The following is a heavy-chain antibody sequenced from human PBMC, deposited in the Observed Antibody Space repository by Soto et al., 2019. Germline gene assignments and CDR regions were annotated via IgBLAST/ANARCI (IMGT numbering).Heavy chain of an antibody. V-gene: IGHV4-59*01. D-gene: IGHD2-15*01. Sequence: QVQLQESGPGLVKPSETLSLTCTVSGGSISSYYWSWIRQPPGKGLEWIGYIYYSGSTNYNPSLMSRVTNSVDTSKNQFSLKLSSVTAADTAVYYCARFDGSGRYFDYWGQGTLVTVSS. CDR1: GGSISSYY. CDR2: IYYSGST. CDR3: ARFDGSGRYFDY. J-gene: IGHJ4*02.